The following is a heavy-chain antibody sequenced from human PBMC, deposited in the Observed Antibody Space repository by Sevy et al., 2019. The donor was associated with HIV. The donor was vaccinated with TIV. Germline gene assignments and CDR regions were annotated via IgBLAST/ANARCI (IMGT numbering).Heavy chain of an antibody. V-gene: IGHV4-34*01. J-gene: IGHJ3*02. D-gene: IGHD2-2*01. CDR3: ARHCSSSSCSHAFDI. CDR2: INHSGST. CDR1: GGSFSGYY. Sequence: SETLSLTCAVYGGSFSGYYWSWLRQPPGKGLEWVGEINHSGSTNYNPSLKSRVTISVDTSNNQFSLKLSSVTAADTAVYYCARHCSSSSCSHAFDIWGQWTMVTVSS.